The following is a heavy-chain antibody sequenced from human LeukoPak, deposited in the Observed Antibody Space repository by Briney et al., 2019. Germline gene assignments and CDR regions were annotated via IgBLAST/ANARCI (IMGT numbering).Heavy chain of an antibody. J-gene: IGHJ4*02. CDR3: ATAGNYRFDH. Sequence: SETLSLTCTVSGGSISSDYWSWIRQPPGKGLEWIGYIYYSGNINYTPSLKSRVTISVDTSTNQFSLRLTSVTAADTAVYYCATAGNYRFDHWGQGTLVTVSS. V-gene: IGHV4-59*01. D-gene: IGHD3-16*02. CDR1: GGSISSDY. CDR2: IYYSGNI.